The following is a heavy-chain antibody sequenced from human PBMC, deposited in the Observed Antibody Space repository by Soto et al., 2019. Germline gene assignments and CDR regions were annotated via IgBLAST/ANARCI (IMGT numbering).Heavy chain of an antibody. J-gene: IGHJ6*02. CDR1: GFTFSSYG. CDR2: LGFDGGGR. CDR3: AREPVGPDYAMDV. Sequence: QVRLVESGGGVVQPGRSLRLSCAASGFTFSSYGMHWVRQTPGTGLERVAVLGFDGGGRYYADSVKGRFTISRDNSKNTLDLQMDSLRVEDTALYYCAREPVGPDYAMDVWGQGTTVTVSS. V-gene: IGHV3-33*01.